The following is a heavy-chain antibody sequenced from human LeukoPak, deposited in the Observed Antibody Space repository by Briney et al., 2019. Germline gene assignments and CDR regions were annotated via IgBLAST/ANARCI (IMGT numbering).Heavy chain of an antibody. CDR2: IYYSGST. J-gene: IGHJ4*02. CDR1: GGSISSYY. V-gene: IGHV4-59*12. CDR3: ARGTVTMDY. Sequence: SETLSLTCTVSGGSISSYYWSWIRQPPGKGLEWIGYIYYSGSTNYNPSLKSRVTISVDTSKNQFSLKLSSVTAADTAVYYCARGTVTMDYWGQGTLVTVSS. D-gene: IGHD4-11*01.